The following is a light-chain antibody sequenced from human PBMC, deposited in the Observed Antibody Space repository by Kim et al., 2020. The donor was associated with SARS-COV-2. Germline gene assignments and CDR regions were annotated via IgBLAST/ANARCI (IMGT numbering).Light chain of an antibody. CDR2: EDD. V-gene: IGLV6-57*02. CDR3: HSYDSRNQGV. CDR1: SANIASNY. J-gene: IGLJ2*01. Sequence: KTVTISCTGSSANIASNYVQWYQQRPGSAPTTVIYEDDQRPSGVPDRFSGSIDSSSNSASLTISRLKTEDEADYYCHSYDSRNQGVFGGGTQLTVL.